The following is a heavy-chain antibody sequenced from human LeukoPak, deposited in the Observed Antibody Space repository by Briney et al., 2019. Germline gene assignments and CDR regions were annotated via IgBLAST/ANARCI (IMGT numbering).Heavy chain of an antibody. CDR2: ISSSSSTI. J-gene: IGHJ4*02. CDR3: AKDIVNYGGNASGLDY. Sequence: GGSLRLSCAASGFTFSDYYMSWIRQAPGKGLEWVSYISSSSSTIYYADSVKGRFTISRDNAKNTLYLQMNSLRAEDTAVYYCAKDIVNYGGNASGLDYWGQGTLVTVSS. CDR1: GFTFSDYY. D-gene: IGHD4-23*01. V-gene: IGHV3-11*01.